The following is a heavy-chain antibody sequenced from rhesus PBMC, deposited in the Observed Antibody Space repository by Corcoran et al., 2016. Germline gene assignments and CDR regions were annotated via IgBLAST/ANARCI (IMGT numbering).Heavy chain of an antibody. CDR1: GFSISRGYG. CDR3: ARGGNYYGLDS. V-gene: IGHV4-127*01. D-gene: IGHD3-34*01. Sequence: QAHLQESGPVLVKLSEPLSLTGAFSGFSISRGYGWRGIRLSLGEGREGNGCIGGICGGTTYNPSLKNRVTISKDASKNLFSLELNAETAADTAVFYCARGGNYYGLDSWCQGVVGTVSS. CDR2: IGGICGGT. J-gene: IGHJ6*01.